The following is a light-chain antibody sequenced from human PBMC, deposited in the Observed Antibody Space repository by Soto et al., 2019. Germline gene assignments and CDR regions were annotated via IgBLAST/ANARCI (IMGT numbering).Light chain of an antibody. CDR3: ATWDSSLSAVV. V-gene: IGLV1-51*01. CDR1: SSNIGNNY. J-gene: IGLJ2*01. Sequence: QSVLTQPPSVSAAPGQKVTISCSGSSSNIGNNYVSWYQQLPGTAPKLLIYDNNKRPSGIPDRFSGSKSDTSATLGITGLQTGDEADYYCATWDSSLSAVVFGGGTTLTVL. CDR2: DNN.